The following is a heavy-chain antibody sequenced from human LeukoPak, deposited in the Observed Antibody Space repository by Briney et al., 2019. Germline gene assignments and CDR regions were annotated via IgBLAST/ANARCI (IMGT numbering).Heavy chain of an antibody. V-gene: IGHV3-48*03. CDR3: ARHDCHSNSDAFDV. J-gene: IGHJ3*01. CDR2: ISSSGSII. CDR1: GFTFSSCE. D-gene: IGHD2/OR15-2a*01. Sequence: GGSLRLSCAASGFTFSSCELSWVRQAPAKGLEWVSYISSSGSIIYYADSVKGRLTISRDSAKNSLNLQMNSLRAEDTAVYYCARHDCHSNSDAFDVWGQGTMVTVSS.